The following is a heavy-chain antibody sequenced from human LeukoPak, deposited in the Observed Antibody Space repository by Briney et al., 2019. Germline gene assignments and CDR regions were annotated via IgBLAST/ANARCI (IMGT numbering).Heavy chain of an antibody. V-gene: IGHV4-4*07. D-gene: IGHD4-17*01. Sequence: SETLSLTCTVSGASLNSYYWSWIRQPAGKGLEWIGRIYSGGSTNYNPSLKSRVTLSVDTSKNQFSLRLSSLTVADTAVYYCARGDYFVWGQGTLVTVSS. CDR3: ARGDYFV. CDR1: GASLNSYY. J-gene: IGHJ4*02. CDR2: IYSGGST.